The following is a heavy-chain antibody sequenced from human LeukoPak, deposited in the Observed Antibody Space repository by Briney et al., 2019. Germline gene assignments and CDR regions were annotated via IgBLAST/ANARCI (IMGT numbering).Heavy chain of an antibody. CDR3: AKEGRAAGGDFLDY. J-gene: IGHJ4*02. V-gene: IGHV3-23*01. D-gene: IGHD6-13*01. Sequence: GGSLRLSCAASGFTFSSYAMSWVRQAAGRGLEWVSEISGSGGSTYYADSVKGRFTISRDSSKNTLYLQMNSPTAEDTALYYCAKEGRAAGGDFLDYWGQGTLVTVSS. CDR1: GFTFSSYA. CDR2: ISGSGGST.